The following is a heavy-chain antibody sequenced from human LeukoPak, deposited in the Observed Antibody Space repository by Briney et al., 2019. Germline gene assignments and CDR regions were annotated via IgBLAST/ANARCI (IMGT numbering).Heavy chain of an antibody. Sequence: PSETLSLTCTVSGGSISSYYWSWIRQPPGKGLEWIGYIYYSGSTNYNPSLKSRVTISVDTSKNQFSLKLSSVTAADTAVYYCAREGQYSSSWYETNWFDPWGQGTLVTVSP. CDR1: GGSISSYY. CDR3: AREGQYSSSWYETNWFDP. V-gene: IGHV4-59*01. D-gene: IGHD6-13*01. J-gene: IGHJ5*02. CDR2: IYYSGST.